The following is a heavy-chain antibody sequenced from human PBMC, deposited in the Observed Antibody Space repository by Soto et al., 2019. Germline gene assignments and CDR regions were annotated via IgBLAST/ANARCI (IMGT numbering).Heavy chain of an antibody. Sequence: ASVKVSCKASGYTFTSYDINWLLQATGQGLEWMGWMNPNSGNTGYAQKFQGRVTMTRNTSISTAYMELSSLRSEDTAVYYCARGGYCNGGSCYRTVDHWGEGTRVTV. CDR1: GYTFTSYD. J-gene: IGHJ4*02. V-gene: IGHV1-8*01. CDR2: MNPNSGNT. CDR3: ARGGYCNGGSCYRTVDH. D-gene: IGHD2-15*01.